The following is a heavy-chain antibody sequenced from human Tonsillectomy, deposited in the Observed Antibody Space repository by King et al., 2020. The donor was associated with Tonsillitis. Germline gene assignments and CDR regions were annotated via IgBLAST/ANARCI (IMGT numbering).Heavy chain of an antibody. CDR1: GGSISSYY. D-gene: IGHD2-21*02. V-gene: IGHV4-59*08. J-gene: IGHJ3*02. Sequence: QLQESGPGLVKPSETLSLTCTVSGGSISSYYWSWIRQPPGKGLEWIGYIYYSGSTNYNPSLKSRVTISVDTSKNQFSLKLSSVTAADTAVYYCARLGAETAIWGQGTMVTVSS. CDR2: IYYSGST. CDR3: ARLGAETAI.